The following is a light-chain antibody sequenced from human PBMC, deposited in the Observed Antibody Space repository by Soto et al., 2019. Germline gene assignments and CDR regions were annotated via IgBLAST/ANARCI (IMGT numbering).Light chain of an antibody. J-gene: IGKJ1*01. Sequence: IVLTQSPGTLSLSPGSRGTLCCRVSLSIGRTYLAWYQQRPGQAHRLLLYGASSRATGITDRFDGGGSGTDFTLTISRMEPEDFAVYYCQQYASRPWTFGQGTKVDIK. CDR3: QQYASRPWT. CDR2: GAS. CDR1: LSIGRTY. V-gene: IGKV3-20*01.